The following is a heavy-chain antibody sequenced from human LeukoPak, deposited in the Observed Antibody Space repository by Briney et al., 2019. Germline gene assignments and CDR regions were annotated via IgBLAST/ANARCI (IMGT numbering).Heavy chain of an antibody. CDR3: ARGRSSMVRGYYYYYMDV. CDR2: IYYSGST. D-gene: IGHD3-10*01. J-gene: IGHJ6*03. CDR1: GDSISSSSYY. Sequence: TSETLSLTCTVSGDSISSSSYYWGWIRQPPGKGLEWIGSIYYSGSTYYNPSLKSRVTISVDTSKNQFSLKLSSVTAADTAVYYCARGRSSMVRGYYYYYMDVWGKGTTVTISS. V-gene: IGHV4-39*07.